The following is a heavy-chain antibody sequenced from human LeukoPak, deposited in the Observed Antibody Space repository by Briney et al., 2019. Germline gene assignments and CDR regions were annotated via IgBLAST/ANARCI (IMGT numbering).Heavy chain of an antibody. CDR2: INQDGSEK. CDR1: GFTFTSYW. Sequence: PGGSLRLSCAASGFTFTSYWMSWVRQAPGKGLEWVANINQDGSEKYYVDSAKGRFTISRDNAKNSLCLQMNSLRAEDTAVYYCARGWTELWPLDSWGQGTLVTVSS. J-gene: IGHJ4*02. D-gene: IGHD5-18*01. CDR3: ARGWTELWPLDS. V-gene: IGHV3-7*03.